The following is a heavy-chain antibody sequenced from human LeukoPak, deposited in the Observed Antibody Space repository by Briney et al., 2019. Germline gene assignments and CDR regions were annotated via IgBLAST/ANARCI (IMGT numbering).Heavy chain of an antibody. CDR2: IIPIFGTA. D-gene: IGHD4-23*01. Sequence: GASVKVSCKASGGTFSSYAISWVRQAPGQGLEWMGGIIPIFGTANYAQKFQGRVTITADESTSTAYMELSSLRSEDTAVYYCARSHRRFGNSGVYDYWGPGTLVTVSS. V-gene: IGHV1-69*01. CDR1: GGTFSSYA. J-gene: IGHJ4*02. CDR3: ARSHRRFGNSGVYDY.